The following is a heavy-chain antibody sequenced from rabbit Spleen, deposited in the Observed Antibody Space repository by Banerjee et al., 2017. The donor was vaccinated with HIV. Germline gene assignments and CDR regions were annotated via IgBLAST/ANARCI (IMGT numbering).Heavy chain of an antibody. CDR2: IAGSSSGFT. CDR1: GFSFRSSDY. D-gene: IGHD8-1*01. Sequence: QGQLQESAGGLGQPAGSLALTCRASGFSFRSSDYMCWARQAPGKGLEWISCIAGSSSGFTYSATWAKGRFTCSKSSSTTVTLQMTSLTVADTATYFCARDTGSSFSSYGMDLWGPGTLVTVS. V-gene: IGHV1S45*01. J-gene: IGHJ6*01. CDR3: ARDTGSSFSSYGMDL.